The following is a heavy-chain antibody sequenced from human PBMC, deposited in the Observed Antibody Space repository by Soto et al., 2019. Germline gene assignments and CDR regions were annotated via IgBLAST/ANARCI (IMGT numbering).Heavy chain of an antibody. CDR1: GFTFSSYS. V-gene: IGHV3-48*01. J-gene: IGHJ4*02. CDR2: ISSSSSTI. CDR3: ARGLTNGDTYY. D-gene: IGHD4-17*01. Sequence: HPGGSLRLSCAASGFTFSSYSMNWVRQAPGKGLEWVSYISSSSSTIYYADSVKGRFTISRDNAKNSLYLQMNSLRAEDTAVYYCARGLTNGDTYYWGQGTLVTVSS.